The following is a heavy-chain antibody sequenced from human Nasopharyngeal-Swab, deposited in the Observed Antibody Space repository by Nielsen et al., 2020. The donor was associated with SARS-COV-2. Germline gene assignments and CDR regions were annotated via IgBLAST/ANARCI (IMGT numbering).Heavy chain of an antibody. Sequence: GESLKISCAASGFTVSSNYMSWVRQAPGKGLEWVSVIYSGGSTYYADSVKGRFTISRDNSKNTLYLQMNSLRAEDTAMYYCARDKIAVAENVYYYYYGMDVWGQGTTVTVSS. CDR2: IYSGGST. V-gene: IGHV3-53*01. CDR1: GFTVSSNY. J-gene: IGHJ6*02. D-gene: IGHD6-19*01. CDR3: ARDKIAVAENVYYYYYGMDV.